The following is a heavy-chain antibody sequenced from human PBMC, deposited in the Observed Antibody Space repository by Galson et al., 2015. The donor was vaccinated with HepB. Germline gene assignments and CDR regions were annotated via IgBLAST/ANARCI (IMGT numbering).Heavy chain of an antibody. Sequence: SLRLSCAASGFTFDDYAMHWVRQVPGKGLEWVSGISWNSGSIGYADSVKGRFTISRDNAKNSLYLQMNSLRAEDTALYYCAKDIYPSIAAAGRNWFDPWGQGTLATVSS. D-gene: IGHD6-13*01. CDR2: ISWNSGSI. V-gene: IGHV3-9*01. CDR3: AKDIYPSIAAAGRNWFDP. J-gene: IGHJ5*02. CDR1: GFTFDDYA.